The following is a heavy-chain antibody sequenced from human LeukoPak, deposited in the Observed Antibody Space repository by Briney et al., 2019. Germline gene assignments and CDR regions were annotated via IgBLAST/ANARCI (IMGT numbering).Heavy chain of an antibody. J-gene: IGHJ3*02. CDR3: ARELISSRAAFDT. V-gene: IGHV4-34*01. CDR2: VGHSGTT. D-gene: IGHD3-10*01. CDR1: GGSLNDYL. Sequence: PSETLSLTCAVYGGSLNDYLWSWLRPPPGQGREWSGEVGHSGTTNYNPSLKSGATTSFTTSKNQFSLKVTSVTAADTAVYYYARELISSRAAFDTWGQGTVVTVSS.